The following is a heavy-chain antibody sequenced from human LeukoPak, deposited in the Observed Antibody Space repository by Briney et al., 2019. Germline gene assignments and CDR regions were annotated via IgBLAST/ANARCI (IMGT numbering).Heavy chain of an antibody. CDR1: GYPFTGYY. CDR3: ARAYYGSGSPDY. Sequence: GASVKVSCKASGYPFTGYYLHWVRQAPGQGLEWMGWINPNSGFTNYAQKFQGRVTMTRDTSISTAYMELSRLRSDDTAVYYCARAYYGSGSPDYWGQGTLVTVSS. D-gene: IGHD3-10*01. V-gene: IGHV1-2*02. J-gene: IGHJ4*02. CDR2: INPNSGFT.